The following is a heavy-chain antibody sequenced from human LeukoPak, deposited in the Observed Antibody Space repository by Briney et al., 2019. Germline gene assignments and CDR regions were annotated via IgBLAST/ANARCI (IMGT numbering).Heavy chain of an antibody. CDR1: GFAFSSYN. D-gene: IGHD2-2*01. CDR2: IGSRGSPT. Sequence: PGGSLRLSCAASGFAFSSYNMNWVRQAPGKGLEWISYIGSRGSPTHYADSVKGRFTISRDNSKNTLYLQMNSLRAEDTAVYYCAKDRVVVPAAMAHWGQGTLVTVSS. V-gene: IGHV3-48*01. J-gene: IGHJ4*02. CDR3: AKDRVVVPAAMAH.